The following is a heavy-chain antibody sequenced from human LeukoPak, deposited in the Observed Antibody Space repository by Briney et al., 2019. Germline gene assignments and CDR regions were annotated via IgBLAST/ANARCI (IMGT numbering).Heavy chain of an antibody. J-gene: IGHJ4*02. V-gene: IGHV1-18*01. CDR3: ATGGGDILTGYYNGFDY. CDR2: ISAYNGNT. Sequence: ASVKVSCKASGYTFTSYGISWVRQAPGQGLEWMGWISAYNGNTNYAQKLQDRVAMTTDTSTSTAYMELSSLRSEDTAVYYCATGGGDILTGYYNGFDYWGQGTLVTVSS. D-gene: IGHD3-9*01. CDR1: GYTFTSYG.